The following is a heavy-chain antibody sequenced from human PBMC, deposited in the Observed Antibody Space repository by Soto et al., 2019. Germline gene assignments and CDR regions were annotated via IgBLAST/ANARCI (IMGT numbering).Heavy chain of an antibody. CDR2: IKQDGSEK. CDR1: GFTFSSHW. V-gene: IGHV3-7*05. D-gene: IGHD5-12*01. Sequence: GGSLRLSCAASGFTFSSHWMSWVRQAPGKGLEWVANIKQDGSEKNYVDSVKGRFTISRDNAKNSLYLQMDSLRVEDTAVYYCAIDMRDGYNYCFDYWGQGPLVSVFS. J-gene: IGHJ4*02. CDR3: AIDMRDGYNYCFDY.